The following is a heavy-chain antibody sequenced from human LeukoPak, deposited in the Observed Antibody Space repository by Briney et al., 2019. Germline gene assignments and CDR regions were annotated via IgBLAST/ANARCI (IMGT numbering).Heavy chain of an antibody. CDR3: ASHWGGY. J-gene: IGHJ4*02. CDR2: INSDGSWT. Sequence: GGSLRLSCAASGNYWMHWVRQAPGKGLVWVSHINSDGSWTSYADSVKGRFTISRDNLKNTLYLQMNSLRAEDTAVYYCASHWGGYWGRGTLVTVSS. V-gene: IGHV3-74*01. D-gene: IGHD3-16*01. CDR1: GNYW.